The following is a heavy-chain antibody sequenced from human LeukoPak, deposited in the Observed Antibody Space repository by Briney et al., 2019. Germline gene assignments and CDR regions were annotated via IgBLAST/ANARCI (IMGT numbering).Heavy chain of an antibody. V-gene: IGHV3-7*01. J-gene: IGHJ3*02. CDR2: IRRDGSET. Sequence: GGSLRLSCAVSGFTFSSYWMTWVRRAPGKGLEWVANIRRDGSETHYVDSVMGRFTISRDNAKNSLYLQMNSLRAEDTAVYYCARDDTHYGSSGSFYDAFDIWGQGTMVTVSS. CDR1: GFTFSSYW. D-gene: IGHD3-22*01. CDR3: ARDDTHYGSSGSFYDAFDI.